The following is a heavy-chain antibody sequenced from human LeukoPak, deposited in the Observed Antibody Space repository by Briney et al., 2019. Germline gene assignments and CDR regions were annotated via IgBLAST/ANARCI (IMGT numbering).Heavy chain of an antibody. J-gene: IGHJ6*02. CDR3: ARASGGHYYGSGSIYYYGMDV. V-gene: IGHV4-34*01. D-gene: IGHD3-10*01. Sequence: PSETLSLTCAVYGGSFSGYYWSWIRQPPGKGLEWIGEINHSGSTNYNPSLKSRVTISVDTSKNQFSLKLSSVTAADTAVYYCARASGGHYYGSGSIYYYGMDVWGQGTTVTVSS. CDR2: INHSGST. CDR1: GGSFSGYY.